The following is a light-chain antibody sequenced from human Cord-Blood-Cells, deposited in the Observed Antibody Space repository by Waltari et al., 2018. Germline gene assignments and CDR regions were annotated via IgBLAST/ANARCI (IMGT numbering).Light chain of an antibody. V-gene: IGKV1-5*03. J-gene: IGKJ1*01. Sequence: DIQMTQSPSTLSASVGDRVNITCRASQSISSWLAWYQQKPGKAPKLLIYKAPSLESGVPSRFSGSGSGTEFTLTISSLQPDDFATYYCQQYNSYPWTFGQGTKVEIK. CDR1: QSISSW. CDR2: KAP. CDR3: QQYNSYPWT.